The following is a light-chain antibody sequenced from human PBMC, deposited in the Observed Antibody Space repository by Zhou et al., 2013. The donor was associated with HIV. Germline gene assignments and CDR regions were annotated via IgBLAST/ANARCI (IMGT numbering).Light chain of an antibody. CDR1: QSVSSSY. Sequence: EIVLTQSPGTLSLSPGERVTLSCRASQSVSSSYLAWYQQKPGQAPRLLIYGASSRATGIPDRFSGSGSGTDFTLTISRPEPEDFAVYYCQQYGNSPQTFGQGTKVEIK. J-gene: IGKJ1*01. CDR2: GAS. V-gene: IGKV3-20*01. CDR3: QQYGNSPQT.